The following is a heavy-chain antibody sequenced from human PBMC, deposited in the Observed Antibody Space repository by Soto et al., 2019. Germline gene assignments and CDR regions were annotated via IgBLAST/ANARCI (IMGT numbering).Heavy chain of an antibody. CDR1: GFDFGSVG. CDR3: SADHPHTAIGWPV. Sequence: GASVKVSCKASGFDFGSVGIQVLRQTRGRGLEWIGWIVVASGRTNYARQFQGRVAFSRDMSSTTAYMDLYDLKSDDTAVYFCSADHPHTAIGWPVWGQGATVTVSS. V-gene: IGHV1-58*02. J-gene: IGHJ6*02. CDR2: IVVASGRT.